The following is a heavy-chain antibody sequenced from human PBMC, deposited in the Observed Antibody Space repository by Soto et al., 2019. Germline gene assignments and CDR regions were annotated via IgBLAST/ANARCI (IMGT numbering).Heavy chain of an antibody. J-gene: IGHJ3*02. CDR1: GFTFSSYG. CDR3: ASIAAADDAFDI. CDR2: IWYDGSNK. D-gene: IGHD6-13*01. V-gene: IGHV3-33*01. Sequence: PGGSLRLSCAASGFTFSSYGMHWVRQAPGKGLEWVAVIWYDGSNKYYADSVKGRFTISRDNSKNTLYLQMNSLRAEDTAVYYCASIAAADDAFDIWGQGTMVTVSS.